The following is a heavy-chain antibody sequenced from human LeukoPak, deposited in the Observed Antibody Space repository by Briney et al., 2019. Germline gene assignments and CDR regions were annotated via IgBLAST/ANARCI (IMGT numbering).Heavy chain of an antibody. CDR2: INPNSGGT. CDR1: GYSFTGNY. CDR3: ARDGRPAAGTMDV. V-gene: IGHV1-2*02. D-gene: IGHD2-2*01. J-gene: IGHJ6*03. Sequence: ASVKVSCKASGYSFTGNYMHWVRQAPGQGLEWMGWINPNSGGTNYAQKFQGRVTMTRDTSISTAYMELSRLRSDDTAVYYCARDGRPAAGTMDVWGKGTTVTVSS.